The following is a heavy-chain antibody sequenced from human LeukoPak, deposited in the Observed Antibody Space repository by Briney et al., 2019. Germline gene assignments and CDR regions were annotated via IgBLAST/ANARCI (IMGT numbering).Heavy chain of an antibody. CDR2: IYYSGST. Sequence: PSETLSLTCTVSGGSVSSGSYYWSWIRQPPGKGLEWIGYIYYSGSTNYNPSLKSRVTISVDTSKNQFSLKLSSVTAADTAVYYCARDRDGGPYYYYGMDVRGQGTTVTVSS. V-gene: IGHV4-61*01. CDR1: GGSVSSGSYY. CDR3: ARDRDGGPYYYYGMDV. D-gene: IGHD4-23*01. J-gene: IGHJ6*02.